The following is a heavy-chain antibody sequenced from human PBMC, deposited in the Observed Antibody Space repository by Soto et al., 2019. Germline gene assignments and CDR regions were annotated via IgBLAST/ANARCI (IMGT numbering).Heavy chain of an antibody. CDR3: ARGLLRSYY. J-gene: IGHJ4*02. CDR1: GYTFTGYY. CDR2: MNPNSGNT. Sequence: ASVKVSCKASGYTFTGYYMHWVRQAPGQGLEWMGWMNPNSGNTGYAQKFQGRVTMTRNTSISTAYMELSSLRSEYTAVYYCARGLLRSYYWGQGTLVTVSS. V-gene: IGHV1-8*02.